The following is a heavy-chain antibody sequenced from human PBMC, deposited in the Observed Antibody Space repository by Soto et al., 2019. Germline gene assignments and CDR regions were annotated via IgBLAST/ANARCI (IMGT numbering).Heavy chain of an antibody. J-gene: IGHJ6*02. CDR3: ARLDYGNGMDV. D-gene: IGHD3-10*01. CDR1: GGSFSSGTYY. CDR2: GFHTGTT. Sequence: QLQLQESGPGLVKPSETLSLTCTVSGGSFSSGTYYWGWIRQSPGKGLEWIGNGFHTGTTHYNPSLKSRVPISVDTSKNEFSLRVSSVTAADTAVYYCARLDYGNGMDVWGQGTTVTGSS. V-gene: IGHV4-39*01.